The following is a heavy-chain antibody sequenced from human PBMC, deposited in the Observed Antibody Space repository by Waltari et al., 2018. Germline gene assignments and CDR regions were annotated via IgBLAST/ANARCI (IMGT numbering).Heavy chain of an antibody. J-gene: IGHJ6*02. CDR2: INHAGNT. CDR1: GGSFRGYY. V-gene: IGHV4-34*01. D-gene: IGHD2-15*01. Sequence: QVHLQQWGAGLLKASETLSLPCAVDGGSFRGYYWRSVRQPPGKGLEWIGEINHAGNTNFNPSLKSRVVISEDTSKSQFYLKLTFVTAADTGVYYCARLEDCSGGNCYSANNHPVDVWGQGTSVTVSS. CDR3: ARLEDCSGGNCYSANNHPVDV.